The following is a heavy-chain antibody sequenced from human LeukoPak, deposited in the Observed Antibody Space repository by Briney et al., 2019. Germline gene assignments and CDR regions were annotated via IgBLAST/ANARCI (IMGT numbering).Heavy chain of an antibody. J-gene: IGHJ4*02. CDR2: IYYSGST. D-gene: IGHD3-22*01. CDR3: ASTDSSGYLFDY. CDR1: GGSISSYY. V-gene: IGHV4-59*01. Sequence: SETLSLTCTVSGGSISSYYWSWIRQPPGKGLEWIGYIYYSGSTNYNPSLKSRVTISVDTSKNQSSLKLSSVTAADTAVYYCASTDSSGYLFDYWGQGTLVTVSS.